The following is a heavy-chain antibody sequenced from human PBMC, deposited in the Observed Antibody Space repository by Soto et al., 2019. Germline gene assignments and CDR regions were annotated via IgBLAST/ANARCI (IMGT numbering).Heavy chain of an antibody. Sequence: SWIRKTPGKGLEWIGYIYYSGSTNYNPSLKSRVTISVDTSKNQFSLKLSSVTAADTAVYYFSCSNKAGAGFYYSVLDVLRRRSTVPVSS. J-gene: IGHJ6*01. D-gene: IGHD6-13*01. V-gene: IGHV4-59*01. CDR2: IYYSGST. CDR3: SCSNKAGAGFYYSVLDV.